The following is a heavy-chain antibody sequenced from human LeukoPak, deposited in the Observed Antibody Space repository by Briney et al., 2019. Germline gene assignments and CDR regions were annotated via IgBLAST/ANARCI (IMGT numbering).Heavy chain of an antibody. J-gene: IGHJ4*02. Sequence: QPGGSLRLSCAASGFIFNNCAMSWVRQAPGKGLEWVSSISGTGATTYYADSVKGRFAISRDNSKNTLYLQMSSLRAEDTAVYYCAKDQRFVDLDDYRGQGTLVTVSS. CDR2: ISGTGATT. CDR3: AKDQRFVDLDDY. D-gene: IGHD3/OR15-3a*01. V-gene: IGHV3-23*01. CDR1: GFIFNNCA.